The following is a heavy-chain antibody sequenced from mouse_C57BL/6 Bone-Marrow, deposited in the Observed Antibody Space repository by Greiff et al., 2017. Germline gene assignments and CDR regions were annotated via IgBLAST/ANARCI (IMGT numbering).Heavy chain of an antibody. CDR3: ARGYDYDYARDY. V-gene: IGHV1-39*01. J-gene: IGHJ4*01. CDR1: GYSFTDYN. Sequence: EVQLQESGPELVKPGASVKISCKASGYSFTDYNMNWVKQSNGKSLEWIGVINPNYGTTSYNQKFKGKATLTVDQSSSTAYMQLNRLTSDDSAVYYCARGYDYDYARDYWGQGTSVTVSS. CDR2: INPNYGTT. D-gene: IGHD2-4*01.